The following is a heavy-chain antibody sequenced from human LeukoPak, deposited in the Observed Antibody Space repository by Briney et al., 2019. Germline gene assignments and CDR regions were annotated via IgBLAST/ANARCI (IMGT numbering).Heavy chain of an antibody. J-gene: IGHJ4*02. Sequence: GASVKVSCKASGGTFSSYAINWVRQAPGQGLEWMGRIIPILDTPNYAQKFQGRVTITADKPTSTAYMELSSLRSEGTAVYYCARDLTSYYYDNNGAFDFWGQGTLVTVSS. CDR3: ARDLTSYYYDNNGAFDF. V-gene: IGHV1-69*04. D-gene: IGHD3-22*01. CDR2: IIPILDTP. CDR1: GGTFSSYA.